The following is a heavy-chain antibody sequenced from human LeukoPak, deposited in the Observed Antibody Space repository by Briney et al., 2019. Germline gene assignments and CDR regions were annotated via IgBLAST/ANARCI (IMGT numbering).Heavy chain of an antibody. D-gene: IGHD3-22*01. J-gene: IGHJ4*02. CDR1: GGSISSYY. CDR2: IYYSGST. V-gene: IGHV4-59*08. CDR3: ARGNTLAHYYDSSGYFLDY. Sequence: SETLSLTCTVSGGSISSYYWSWIRQPPGKGLEWIGYIYYSGSTNYNPSLKSRVTISVDTSKNQFSLKLSSVTAADTAVYYCARGNTLAHYYDSSGYFLDYWGQGTLVTVSS.